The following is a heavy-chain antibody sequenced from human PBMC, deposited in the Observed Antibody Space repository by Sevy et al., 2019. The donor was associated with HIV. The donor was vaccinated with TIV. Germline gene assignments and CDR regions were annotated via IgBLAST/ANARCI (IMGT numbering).Heavy chain of an antibody. J-gene: IGHJ6*02. D-gene: IGHD5-12*01. CDR1: GFSFNTFS. Sequence: GGSLRLSCAASGFSFNTFSMNWVRQRPEKGLEWVSSISSSSNYIFYAASVKGRFTISRDNAKDSLYLQMNSLRAEDTAVYYGVRDQKGEYSAYDGAGYYGMDVWGPGTTVTVSS. CDR2: ISSSSNYI. CDR3: VRDQKGEYSAYDGAGYYGMDV. V-gene: IGHV3-21*01.